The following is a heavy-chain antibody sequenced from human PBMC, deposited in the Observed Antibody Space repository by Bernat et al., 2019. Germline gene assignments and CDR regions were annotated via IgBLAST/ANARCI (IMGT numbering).Heavy chain of an antibody. J-gene: IGHJ4*02. CDR3: ARSLLWFGELLGYYFDY. CDR1: GFTFSSYA. V-gene: IGHV3-23*01. CDR2: ITSIGANT. D-gene: IGHD3-10*01. Sequence: EVQLLASGGGLVQPGGSLRLSCAASGFTFSSYAMSWVRQAPGKGLEWVSAITSIGANTFYADSVKGRFTISRDNSKNTLYLQMNSLRAEDTAVYYCARSLLWFGELLGYYFDYWGQGTLVTVSS.